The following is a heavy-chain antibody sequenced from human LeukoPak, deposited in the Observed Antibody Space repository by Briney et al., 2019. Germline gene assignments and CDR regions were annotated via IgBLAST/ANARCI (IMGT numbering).Heavy chain of an antibody. CDR3: ARDRLCTTDRCSDY. V-gene: IGHV3-30*02. CDR2: TRYDESNK. J-gene: IGHJ4*02. Sequence: PGGSLRLSCAAPGFTFSTYGMHWVRQAPGKGLEWVAFTRYDESNKYYADSVKGRFTISRDNAKNTLYLQMNNLRVEDTAVYYCARDRLCTTDRCSDYWGQGTLVTVSS. D-gene: IGHD2-8*01. CDR1: GFTFSTYG.